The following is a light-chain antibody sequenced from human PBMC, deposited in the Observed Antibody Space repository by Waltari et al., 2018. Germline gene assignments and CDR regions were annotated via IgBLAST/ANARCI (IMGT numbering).Light chain of an antibody. CDR3: NSRDSSGNHKKV. CDR1: SLRSYY. Sequence: SSELTQDPAVSVALGQTVRITCQGDSLRSYYASWYQQKPGQAPVLVIYGKNNRPSGIPDRFSGSSSGNTASLTITGAQAEDEADYYCNSRDSSGNHKKVFSGGTKLTVL. J-gene: IGLJ2*01. CDR2: GKN. V-gene: IGLV3-19*01.